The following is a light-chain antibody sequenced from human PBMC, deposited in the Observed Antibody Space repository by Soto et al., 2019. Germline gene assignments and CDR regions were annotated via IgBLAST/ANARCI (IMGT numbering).Light chain of an antibody. CDR2: KAS. CDR3: QQYDSYYT. V-gene: IGKV1-5*03. CDR1: ESIRSW. Sequence: DIQMTQSPSTLSASVGDRVTITCRASESIRSWVAWYQQKPGKAPKLLMYKASTLESGVPSRFSGSGSGTEFTLTISSLQPDDFATYYGQQYDSYYTFGQGTKLEIK. J-gene: IGKJ2*01.